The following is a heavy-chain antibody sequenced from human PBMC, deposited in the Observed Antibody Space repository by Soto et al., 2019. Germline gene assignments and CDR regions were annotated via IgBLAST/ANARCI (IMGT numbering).Heavy chain of an antibody. D-gene: IGHD2-8*01. CDR2: MNLDGTTK. V-gene: IGHV3-7*01. J-gene: IGHJ5*02. Sequence: LRLSCAASGFTFSSYAMSWVRQAPGKGLEWVANMNLDGTTKNYVDSVKGRFTISRDNAKKSLYLQMNSLRAEDTAVYYCARDNGYNWFDPWGQGALVTVSS. CDR3: ARDNGYNWFDP. CDR1: GFTFSSYA.